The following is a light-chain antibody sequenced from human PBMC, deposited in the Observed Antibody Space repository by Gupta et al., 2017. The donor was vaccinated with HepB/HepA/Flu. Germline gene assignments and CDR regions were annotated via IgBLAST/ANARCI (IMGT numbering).Light chain of an antibody. V-gene: IGLV8-61*01. Sequence: QTVVPPEPSFSVSPGWTTTLTCGLSPGSVSTSHSTCWYQQTHGPPPRTLIYSTETRSSGVPDRFSGSIVGNKAALTITGAQADDDSDYYCLLYMGGGISLFGGGTKVTVL. CDR2: STE. CDR1: PGSVSTSHS. CDR3: LLYMGGGISL. J-gene: IGLJ3*02.